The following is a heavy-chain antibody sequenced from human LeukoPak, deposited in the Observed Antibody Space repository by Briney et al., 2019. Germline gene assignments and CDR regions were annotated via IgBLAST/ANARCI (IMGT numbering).Heavy chain of an antibody. CDR3: AREMPDVVGSAFDI. CDR1: GGSISSYY. J-gene: IGHJ3*02. D-gene: IGHD2-15*01. Sequence: PSETLSLTCTVSGGSISSYYWSWIRQPPGKGLEWIGYIYYSGSTNYNPSLKSRVTISVDTSKNQFSLKLSSVTAADTAVYYCAREMPDVVGSAFDIWGQGTMVTVSS. CDR2: IYYSGST. V-gene: IGHV4-59*01.